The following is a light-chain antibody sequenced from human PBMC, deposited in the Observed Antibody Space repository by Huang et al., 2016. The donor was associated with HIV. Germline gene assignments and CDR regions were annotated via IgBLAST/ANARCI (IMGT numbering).Light chain of an antibody. CDR3: LQHNGHPLT. Sequence: DIQMTQSPSVMSASVGDRVTISCRASHGISNRLVWFQQKPGRVPKRLIHDASSLESGVTTRFIGSGSGTEFTLTINSLQPEDFATYYCLQHNGHPLTFGGGTRVEIK. V-gene: IGKV1-17*03. CDR2: DAS. J-gene: IGKJ4*01. CDR1: HGISNR.